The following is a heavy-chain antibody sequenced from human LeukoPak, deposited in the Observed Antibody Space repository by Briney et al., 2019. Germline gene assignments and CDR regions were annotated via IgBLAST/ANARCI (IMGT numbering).Heavy chain of an antibody. D-gene: IGHD1-26*01. V-gene: IGHV3-21*01. CDR1: GFTFSSYS. Sequence: GGALRLSCAASGFTFSSYSMNWVRQAPGKGLEWVSSISGSSSYIYYADSVKGRFTISRDNAKNSLYLQMNSLRAEDTAVYYCAIVGATAPFDYWGQGTLVTVSS. J-gene: IGHJ4*02. CDR3: AIVGATAPFDY. CDR2: ISGSSSYI.